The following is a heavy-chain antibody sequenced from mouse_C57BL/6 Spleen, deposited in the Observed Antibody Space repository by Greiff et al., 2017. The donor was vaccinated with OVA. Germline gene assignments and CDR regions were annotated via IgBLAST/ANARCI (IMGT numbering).Heavy chain of an antibody. CDR1: GYSFTDYN. CDR3: ARFKAQASDYSAMDY. J-gene: IGHJ4*01. CDR2: INPNYGTT. D-gene: IGHD3-2*02. Sequence: EVQLQQSGPELVKPGASVKISCKASGYSFTDYNMNWVKQSNGKSLEWIGVINPNYGTTSYNQKFKGKATLTADQSSSTAYMQLNSLTSEDFAVYDSARFKAQASDYSAMDYWGQGTSVTVSA. V-gene: IGHV1-39*01.